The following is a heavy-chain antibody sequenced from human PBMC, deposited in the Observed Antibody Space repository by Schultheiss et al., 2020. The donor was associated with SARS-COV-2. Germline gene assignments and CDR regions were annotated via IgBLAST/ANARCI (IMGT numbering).Heavy chain of an antibody. V-gene: IGHV1-18*01. Sequence: ASVKVSCKASGYTFTSYGISWVRQAPGQGLEWMGWISAYNGNTNYAQKFQGRVTITADESTSTAYMELSSLRSEDTAVYYCASKIYYYYGMDVWGQGTTVTVSS. CDR3: ASKIYYYYGMDV. J-gene: IGHJ6*02. CDR1: GYTFTSYG. CDR2: ISAYNGNT.